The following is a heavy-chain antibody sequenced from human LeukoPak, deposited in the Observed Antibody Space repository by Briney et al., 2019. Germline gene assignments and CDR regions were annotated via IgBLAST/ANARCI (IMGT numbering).Heavy chain of an antibody. CDR3: AKGVGEGAFDI. CDR2: ISSNGGIT. D-gene: IGHD3-10*01. Sequence: GGSLRLSCAASGFTFSSYAMSWVRQAPGKGLEWASTISSNGGITFYADSVKGRFTVSRDNSQNTLYLQMNSLRAEDTAVYYCAKGVGEGAFDIWGQGTMVTVSS. J-gene: IGHJ3*02. CDR1: GFTFSSYA. V-gene: IGHV3-23*01.